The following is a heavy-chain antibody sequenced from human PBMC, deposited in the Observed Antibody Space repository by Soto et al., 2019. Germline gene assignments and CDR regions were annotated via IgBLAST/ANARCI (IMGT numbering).Heavy chain of an antibody. CDR2: ISSNGGST. V-gene: IGHV3-64*01. CDR1: GFTFSSYA. J-gene: IGHJ3*02. CDR3: ARARDGKWLTDAFDI. Sequence: GGSLRLSCAASGFTFSSYAMHWVRQAPGKGLEYVSAISSNGGSTYYANSVKGRFTISRDNSKNTLYLQMGSLRAEDMAVYYCARARDGKWLTDAFDIWGQGTMVTVSS. D-gene: IGHD6-19*01.